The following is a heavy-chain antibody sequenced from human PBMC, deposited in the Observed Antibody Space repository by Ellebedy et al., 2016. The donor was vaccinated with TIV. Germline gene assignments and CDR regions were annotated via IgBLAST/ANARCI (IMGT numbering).Heavy chain of an antibody. J-gene: IGHJ2*01. V-gene: IGHV1-69*13. CDR1: GGTFSSSA. CDR3: AADSVVGPSASWYFDL. D-gene: IGHD2-15*01. Sequence: AASVKVSCKASGGTFSSSAISWVRQAPGQGLEWMGGIIPIFGTANYAQKFQGRVTITADESTSTAYMELSSLRSEDTAVYYCAADSVVGPSASWYFDLWGRGTLVTVSS. CDR2: IIPIFGTA.